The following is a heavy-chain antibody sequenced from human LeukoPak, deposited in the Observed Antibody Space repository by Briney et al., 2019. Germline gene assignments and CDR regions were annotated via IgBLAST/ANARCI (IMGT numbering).Heavy chain of an antibody. J-gene: IGHJ3*02. V-gene: IGHV1-69*04. D-gene: IGHD3-22*01. CDR1: GGTFSSYA. CDR2: IIPILGIA. Sequence: SVKVSCKASGGTFSSYAISWVRQAPGQGLEWMGRIIPILGIANYAQKFQGRVTITADKSASTAYMELSSLRSEDTAVYYCARPPYYYDSSGYYSDAFDIWGQGTMVTVSS. CDR3: ARPPYYYDSSGYYSDAFDI.